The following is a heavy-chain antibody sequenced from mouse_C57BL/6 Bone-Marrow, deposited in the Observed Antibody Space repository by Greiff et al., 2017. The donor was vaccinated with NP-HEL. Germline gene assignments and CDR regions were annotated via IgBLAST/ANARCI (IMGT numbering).Heavy chain of an antibody. Sequence: EVKLMESGEGLVKPGGSLKLSCAASGFTFSSYAMSWVRQTPEKRLEWVAYISSGGDYIYYADTVKGRFTISRDNAGNTLYRQMSSLKSEDTAMYYCTRDSPCYDGYYVGFAYWGQGTLVTVSA. CDR3: TRDSPCYDGYYVGFAY. CDR2: ISSGGDYI. J-gene: IGHJ3*01. V-gene: IGHV5-9-1*02. CDR1: GFTFSSYA. D-gene: IGHD2-3*01.